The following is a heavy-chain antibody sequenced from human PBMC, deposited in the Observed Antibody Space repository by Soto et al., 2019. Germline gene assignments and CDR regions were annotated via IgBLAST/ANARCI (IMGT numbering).Heavy chain of an antibody. J-gene: IGHJ6*02. CDR1: SDTFTRFG. CDR3: ARDPSLSTTYGMDV. V-gene: IGHV1-18*01. Sequence: ASVKVSCKASSDTFTRFGISWVRQAPGQGLEWMGWINANNGNTNYAQNFRGRVTMTTDTSTSTAYMEPRSLRSDDTAVYYCARDPSLSTTYGMDVWGQGTTVTVSS. CDR2: INANNGNT.